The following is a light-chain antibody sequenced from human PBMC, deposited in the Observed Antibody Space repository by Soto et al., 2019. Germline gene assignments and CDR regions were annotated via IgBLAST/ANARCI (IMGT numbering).Light chain of an antibody. CDR3: QQYKDWPTT. CDR2: GAS. V-gene: IGKV3-15*01. Sequence: EMVMTQSPATLSVSPGERATLSCRASQSVSSNLAWYQQKPGQAPRLLVYGASTRATGIPARFSGSGAGTDFTLTITSLQSEDFGVYFCQQYKDWPTTFGQGTKVDIK. J-gene: IGKJ1*01. CDR1: QSVSSN.